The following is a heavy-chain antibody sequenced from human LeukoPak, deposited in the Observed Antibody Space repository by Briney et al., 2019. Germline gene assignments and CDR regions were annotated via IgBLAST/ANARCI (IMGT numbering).Heavy chain of an antibody. Sequence: PGGSLRLSCAASGFTFSNYNVIWVRQAPGKGLECISYITSSSSTIHYADSVKGRFTISRDNAKKSLYLQMNSLRADDTAVYYCARVWDGYSGEDYWGQGTLVIVSS. CDR1: GFTFSNYN. J-gene: IGHJ4*02. D-gene: IGHD5-18*01. CDR3: ARVWDGYSGEDY. CDR2: ITSSSSTI. V-gene: IGHV3-48*01.